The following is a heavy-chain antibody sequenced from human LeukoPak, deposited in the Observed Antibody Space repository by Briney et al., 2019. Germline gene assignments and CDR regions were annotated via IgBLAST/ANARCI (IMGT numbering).Heavy chain of an antibody. CDR3: ARGAPGSYCSGGSCPYFDY. D-gene: IGHD2-15*01. V-gene: IGHV1-8*01. Sequence: ASVKVSCKASGYTFTSYDVNWVRRATGQGLEWMGWVNPNSGHTGYAQKYQGRVTMTTNTSISTAYMELSSLRSEDTAVYYCARGAPGSYCSGGSCPYFDYWGQGTLVSVSS. J-gene: IGHJ4*02. CDR1: GYTFTSYD. CDR2: VNPNSGHT.